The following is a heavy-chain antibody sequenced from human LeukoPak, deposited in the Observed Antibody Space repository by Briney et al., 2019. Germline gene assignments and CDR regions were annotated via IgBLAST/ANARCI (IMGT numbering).Heavy chain of an antibody. CDR2: ISSSGSTI. Sequence: GGSLRLSCAASGFTFSDYYMSWIRQAPGKGLEWVSYISSSGSTIYYADSVKGRFTISRDNAKNSLYLRMNSLRAEDTAVYYCARVQQLNLQGPDYWGQGTLVTVSS. J-gene: IGHJ4*02. CDR1: GFTFSDYY. D-gene: IGHD6-13*01. CDR3: ARVQQLNLQGPDY. V-gene: IGHV3-11*04.